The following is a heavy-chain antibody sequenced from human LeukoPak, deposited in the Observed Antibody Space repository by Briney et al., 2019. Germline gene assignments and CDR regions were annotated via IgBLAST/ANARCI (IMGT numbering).Heavy chain of an antibody. Sequence: GGSLRLSCAASGFTFSSYSMNWVRQAPGKGLEWVSSISSSSSYIYYADSVKGRFTISRDNAKKSLYLQMNSLRAEDTAVYYCARWDDSSGYYPYYCDYWGQGTLVSVSS. CDR3: ARWDDSSGYYPYYCDY. J-gene: IGHJ4*02. CDR1: GFTFSSYS. CDR2: ISSSSSYI. V-gene: IGHV3-21*01. D-gene: IGHD3-22*01.